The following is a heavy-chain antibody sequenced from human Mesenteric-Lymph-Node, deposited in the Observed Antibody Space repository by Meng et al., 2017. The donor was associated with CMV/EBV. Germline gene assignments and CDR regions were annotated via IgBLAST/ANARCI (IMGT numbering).Heavy chain of an antibody. CDR2: IYSGGNT. V-gene: IGHV3-53*01. CDR1: GFTFSSYS. D-gene: IGHD3-3*01. CDR3: ARGYDFWSGYLSY. J-gene: IGHJ4*02. Sequence: GGSLRLSCAASGFTFSSYSMNWVRQAPGKGLEWVSVIYSGGNTFYADSVRGRFTISRDNSRNTVYLQMNSLRAEDTAVYYCARGYDFWSGYLSYWGQGTLVTVSS.